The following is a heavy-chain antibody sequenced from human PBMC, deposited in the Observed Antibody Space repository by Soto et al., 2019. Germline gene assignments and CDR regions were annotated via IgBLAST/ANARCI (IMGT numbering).Heavy chain of an antibody. CDR3: ARDFSGPMDY. V-gene: IGHV1-46*01. CDR2: IYPSGGST. D-gene: IGHD3-10*01. J-gene: IGHJ4*02. CDR1: GYTFTNYY. Sequence: ASVKVSCKASGYTFTNYYMHWVRQAPGQGLEWMGIIYPSGGSTRNTQKFQGRVTMTRDTSTSTVYMELSSLRSEDTAVYYCARDFSGPMDYWGRGTLVTVSS.